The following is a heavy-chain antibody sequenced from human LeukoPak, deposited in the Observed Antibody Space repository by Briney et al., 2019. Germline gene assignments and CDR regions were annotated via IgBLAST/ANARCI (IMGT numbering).Heavy chain of an antibody. CDR2: INHSGST. CDR1: GGSFSGYY. Sequence: SETLSLTCAVYGGSFSGYYWSWIRQPPGKGLEWIGEINHSGSTNYNPSLKSRVTISVDTSKNQFSLKLSSVTAADTAVYYCARQSPLSLGKAFDIWGQGTMVTVSS. J-gene: IGHJ3*02. D-gene: IGHD1-14*01. CDR3: ARQSPLSLGKAFDI. V-gene: IGHV4-34*01.